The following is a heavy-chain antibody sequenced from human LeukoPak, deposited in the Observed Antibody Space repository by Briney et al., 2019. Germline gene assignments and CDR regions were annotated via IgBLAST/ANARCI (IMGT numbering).Heavy chain of an antibody. CDR3: ARAQNCGGDCSYFDY. Sequence: PSGTLSLTCAVSGGSISSSNWWSWVRQPPGKGLEWIGEIYHSGSTNYNPSLKSRVTMSVDTSKYQFSLALSSVTAADTAIYYCARAQNCGGDCSYFDYWGQGTLVTVSS. V-gene: IGHV4-4*02. CDR1: GGSISSSNW. D-gene: IGHD2-21*02. J-gene: IGHJ4*02. CDR2: IYHSGST.